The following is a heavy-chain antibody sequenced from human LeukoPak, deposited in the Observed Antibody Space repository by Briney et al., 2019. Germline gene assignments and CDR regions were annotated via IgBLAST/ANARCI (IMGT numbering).Heavy chain of an antibody. V-gene: IGHV4-34*01. Sequence: PSETLSLTCAVYGGSFCGYYWSWIRQPPGKGMEWIGEINHSGSTNYNPSLKSRVTISVDTSKNQFSLKLSSVTAADTAVYYCARAGLWFGEPNFDYWGQGTLVTVSS. D-gene: IGHD3-10*01. CDR2: INHSGST. CDR3: ARAGLWFGEPNFDY. J-gene: IGHJ4*02. CDR1: GGSFCGYY.